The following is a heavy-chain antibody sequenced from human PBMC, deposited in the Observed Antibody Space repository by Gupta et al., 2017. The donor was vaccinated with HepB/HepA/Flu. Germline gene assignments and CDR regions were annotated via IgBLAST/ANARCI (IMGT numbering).Heavy chain of an antibody. CDR1: RGTLSSYA. Sequence: QVQLVQSGADVKKPGSSVQVSCKASRGTLSSYASRWVRQAPGQGVEWMGGIIPILGTANYAQKFQGRVTITADKSTSTAYMELSSLRSEDTAVYCCARDYGDYGYAFDPWGQGTLVTVAS. V-gene: IGHV1-69*06. J-gene: IGHJ5*02. CDR2: IIPILGTA. D-gene: IGHD4-17*01. CDR3: ARDYGDYGYAFDP.